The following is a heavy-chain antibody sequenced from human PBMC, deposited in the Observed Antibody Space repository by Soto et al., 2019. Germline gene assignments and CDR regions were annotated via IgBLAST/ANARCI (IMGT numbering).Heavy chain of an antibody. J-gene: IGHJ4*02. CDR2: VCYSGTS. CDR3: TVRDEATSYYINH. D-gene: IGHD6-6*01. CDR1: GGSIRGINYC. V-gene: IGHV4-39*01. Sequence: SETLSLTCRVSGGSIRGINYCWCWIRQPPGEALEWIGTVCYSGTSYFNPSLKSRVTTSVDTSKNQFSLSLRSVTAADTATYFCTVRDEATSYYINHWGRGTLVTVSS.